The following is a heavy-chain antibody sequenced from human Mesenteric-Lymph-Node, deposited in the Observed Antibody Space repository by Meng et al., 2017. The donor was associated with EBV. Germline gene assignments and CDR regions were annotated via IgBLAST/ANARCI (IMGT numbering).Heavy chain of an antibody. D-gene: IGHD1-1*01. CDR3: ARGNYNFGQNFDY. V-gene: IGHV4-30-4*01. Sequence: LQESCPRLVKPSQTLSLPCAGSGGSISGSPYYWSWIRQSPGKGLEWIGYSSGNTYYNPSLKSRVSISLDTSKNQFFLKLTSVTAADTAVYYCARGNYNFGQNFDYWGQGTLVTVSS. CDR2: SSGNT. J-gene: IGHJ4*02. CDR1: GGSISGSPYY.